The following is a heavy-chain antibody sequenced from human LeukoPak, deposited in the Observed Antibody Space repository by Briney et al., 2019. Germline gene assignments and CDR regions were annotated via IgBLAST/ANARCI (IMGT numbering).Heavy chain of an antibody. Sequence: PGGSLRLSCAASGFTFSSYSMSWVRQAPGKGLEWVSAISGSGGTSTYYAASVKGRFTISRDNSKNTLYLQMNSLRAEDTAVYYCANSAAVGTFYWGQGTLVTVSS. J-gene: IGHJ4*02. CDR3: ANSAAVGTFY. CDR1: GFTFSSYS. V-gene: IGHV3-23*01. CDR2: ISGSGGTST. D-gene: IGHD6-13*01.